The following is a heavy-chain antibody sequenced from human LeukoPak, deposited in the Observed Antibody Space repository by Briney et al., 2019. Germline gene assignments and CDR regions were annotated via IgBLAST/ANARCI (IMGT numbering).Heavy chain of an antibody. V-gene: IGHV3-48*03. CDR3: ARSGYSSGCYNYFDY. CDR1: GFTFSSYE. D-gene: IGHD6-19*01. Sequence: PGGSLRLSCAASGFTFSSYEMNWVRQAPGKGLEWVSYISSSGSTIYYADSVKGRFTISRDNAKNSLYLQMNSLRAEDTAVYYCARSGYSSGCYNYFDYWGQGTLVTVSS. J-gene: IGHJ4*02. CDR2: ISSSGSTI.